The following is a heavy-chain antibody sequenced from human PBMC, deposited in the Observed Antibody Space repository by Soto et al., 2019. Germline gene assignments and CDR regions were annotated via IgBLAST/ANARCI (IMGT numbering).Heavy chain of an antibody. D-gene: IGHD4-4*01. CDR2: IYYSGGT. V-gene: IGHV4-39*01. CDR3: ARYRSDYYYYGMDV. J-gene: IGHJ6*02. CDR1: GGSISSSSYY. Sequence: PSETLSLTCTVSGGSISSSSYYWGWIRQPPGKGLEWIGSIYYSGGTYYNPSLKSRVTISVDTSKNQFSLKLSSVTAADTAVYYCARYRSDYYYYGMDVWGQGTTVTVSS.